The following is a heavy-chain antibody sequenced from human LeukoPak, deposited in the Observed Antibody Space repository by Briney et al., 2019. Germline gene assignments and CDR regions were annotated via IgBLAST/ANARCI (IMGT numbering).Heavy chain of an antibody. CDR1: GFTFSSYA. Sequence: GGSLRLSCAASGFTFSSYAMHWVRQAPGKGLEWVAVISYDGSNKYYADSVKGRFTISRDNSKNTLYLQMNSLRAEDTAVYYCARDSPQPIQLWLSYYFDYWGQGTLVTVSS. J-gene: IGHJ4*02. D-gene: IGHD5-18*01. CDR3: ARDSPQPIQLWLSYYFDY. V-gene: IGHV3-30-3*01. CDR2: ISYDGSNK.